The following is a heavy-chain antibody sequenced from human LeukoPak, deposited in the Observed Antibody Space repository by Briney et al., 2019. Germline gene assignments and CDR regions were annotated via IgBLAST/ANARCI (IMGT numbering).Heavy chain of an antibody. CDR2: ISSSSSYI. J-gene: IGHJ4*02. CDR1: GFTFSRYS. CDR3: AREGVVGATANHYDY. D-gene: IGHD1-26*01. V-gene: IGHV3-21*01. Sequence: GGSLRLSCAASGFTFSRYSMNWVRQAPGKGLEWVSSISSSSSYIYYADSVKGRFTISRDNAKNSLYLQMNSLRAEDTAVYYCAREGVVGATANHYDYWGLGSLVTVSS.